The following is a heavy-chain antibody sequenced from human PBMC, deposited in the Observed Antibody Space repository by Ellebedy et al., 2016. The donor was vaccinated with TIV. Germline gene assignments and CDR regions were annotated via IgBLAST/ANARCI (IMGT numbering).Heavy chain of an antibody. J-gene: IGHJ5*02. Sequence: AASVKVSCKASGYTFTSYDINWVRQDTGQGLEWMGWMNPNSGNTGYAQKFQGRVTMTRNTSISTAYMELSSLRSEDTAVYYCARGYQLSWFDPWGQGTLVTVSS. V-gene: IGHV1-8*01. CDR3: ARGYQLSWFDP. CDR2: MNPNSGNT. CDR1: GYTFTSYD. D-gene: IGHD2-2*01.